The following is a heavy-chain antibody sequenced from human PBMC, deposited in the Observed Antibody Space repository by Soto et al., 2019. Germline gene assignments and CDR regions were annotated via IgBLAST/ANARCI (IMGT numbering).Heavy chain of an antibody. D-gene: IGHD2-2*01. CDR2: IFSNDDK. J-gene: IGHJ5*02. CDR1: GLSLSNGRLG. V-gene: IGHV2-26*01. CDR3: ALIKDCSRTDCYLASFDP. Sequence: SGPTLVNPTETLTLTCTVSGLSLSNGRLGVSWIRQPPGKALEWLAHIFSNDDKSYSTSLKSRLPISKDTARGQVVLTMTNLDRVDSATYYCALIKDCSRTDCYLASFDPWGQGTLVTVSS.